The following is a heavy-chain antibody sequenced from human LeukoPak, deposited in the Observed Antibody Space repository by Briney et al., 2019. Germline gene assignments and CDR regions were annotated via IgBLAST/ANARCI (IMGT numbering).Heavy chain of an antibody. CDR3: ARGGRDGYNDY. V-gene: IGHV1-69*05. J-gene: IGHJ4*02. Sequence: VASVKVSCKASGGTFSSYAISWVRQAPGQGLEWMGGIIPIFGTANYAQKFQGRVTITTDGSTSTAYMELSRLRSEDPAVYYCARGGRDGYNDYWGQRTLVTVSS. CDR2: IIPIFGTA. CDR1: GGTFSSYA. D-gene: IGHD5-24*01.